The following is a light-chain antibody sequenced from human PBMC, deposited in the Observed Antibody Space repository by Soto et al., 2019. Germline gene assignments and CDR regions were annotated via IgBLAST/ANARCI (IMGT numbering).Light chain of an antibody. J-gene: IGKJ4*01. Sequence: DIQMTQSPSTLSGSVGDRVTITCRASQTISSWLAWYQQKPGKAPKLLIYKASTLKSGVPSRFSGSGSGTDFTLTISGLLPEDFATYYCQQGNSLPLTFGGGTKVEIK. CDR3: QQGNSLPLT. CDR1: QTISSW. V-gene: IGKV1-5*03. CDR2: KAS.